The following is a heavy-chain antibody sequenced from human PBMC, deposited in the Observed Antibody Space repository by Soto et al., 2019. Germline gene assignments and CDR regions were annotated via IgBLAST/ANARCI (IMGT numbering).Heavy chain of an antibody. CDR3: ARGLLTFGGVIVVAFDF. CDR2: IKKDGSEK. Sequence: PGGSLRLSCEASGFTFSSYWMSWVRQAPGKGLEWVANIKKDGSEKFYVDSVMGRFAISRDNAKNSLYLQMDSLRADDTAVYYCARGLLTFGGVIVVAFDFWGLGTLVTVS. D-gene: IGHD3-16*02. J-gene: IGHJ4*02. CDR1: GFTFSSYW. V-gene: IGHV3-7*03.